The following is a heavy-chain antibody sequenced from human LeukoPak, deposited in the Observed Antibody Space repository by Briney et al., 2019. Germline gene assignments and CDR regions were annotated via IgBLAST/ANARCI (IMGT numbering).Heavy chain of an antibody. J-gene: IGHJ2*01. CDR2: IIPIFGTA. D-gene: IGHD5-24*01. CDR1: GGTFSSYA. Sequence: GSSVKVSCKASGGTFSSYAISWARQAPGQGLEWMGGIIPIFGTANYAQKFQGRVTITTDESTSTAYMELSSLRSEDTAVYYCARDWDGYNLNWYFDLWGRGTLVTVSS. V-gene: IGHV1-69*05. CDR3: ARDWDGYNLNWYFDL.